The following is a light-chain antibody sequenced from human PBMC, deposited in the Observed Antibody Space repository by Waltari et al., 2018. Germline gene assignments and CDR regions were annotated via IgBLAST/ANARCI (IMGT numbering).Light chain of an antibody. J-gene: IGKJ4*01. CDR1: QSISNW. CDR2: KAS. Sequence: PSTLSASVGDRFTITCRASQSISNWLAWYQQKPGKAPKLLIYKASTLESGVPSRFSGSGSGTEFTLTISSLQPDDFATYYCQQYNSYSLLTFGGGTKVEIK. CDR3: QQYNSYSLLT. V-gene: IGKV1-5*03.